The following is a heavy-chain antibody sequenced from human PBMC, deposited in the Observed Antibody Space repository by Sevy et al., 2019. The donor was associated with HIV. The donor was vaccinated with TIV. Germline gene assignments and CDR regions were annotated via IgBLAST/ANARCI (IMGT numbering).Heavy chain of an antibody. CDR2: IIPIFGTR. Sequence: ASVKVSCKASGGTFNRYAISWVRQALGHGLEWLGGIIPIFGTRNYAQTFQGRVTITADESTSTAYMEVSSLRSEDTAVYYCARLTVAGLGGWFDPWGHGTLVTVSS. V-gene: IGHV1-69*13. CDR1: GGTFNRYA. J-gene: IGHJ5*02. D-gene: IGHD6-19*01. CDR3: ARLTVAGLGGWFDP.